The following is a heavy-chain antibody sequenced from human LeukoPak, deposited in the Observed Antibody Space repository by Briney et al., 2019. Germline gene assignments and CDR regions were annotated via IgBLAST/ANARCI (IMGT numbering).Heavy chain of an antibody. D-gene: IGHD3-9*01. CDR3: VSSDIGNDY. Sequence: VASVKVSCKASGYTFTSYGISWVRQAPGQGLEWMGWISAYNGNTNYAQKLQGRVTMTTDTSTSTAYMELRSLRSDDTAVYYCVSSDIGNDYWGQGTWSPSPQ. CDR1: GYTFTSYG. CDR2: ISAYNGNT. J-gene: IGHJ4*02. V-gene: IGHV1-18*01.